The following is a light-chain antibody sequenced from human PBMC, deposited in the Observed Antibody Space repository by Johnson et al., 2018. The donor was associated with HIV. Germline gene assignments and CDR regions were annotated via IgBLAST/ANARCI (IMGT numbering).Light chain of an antibody. CDR2: ENN. CDR1: SSNIGNNY. J-gene: IGLJ1*01. CDR3: ETWDSLLGAV. Sequence: QSVLTQPPSVSAAPGQKVTISCSGSSSNIGNNYVSWYQQLPGTAPKLLIYENNKRPSGIPDRFSGSKSGTSATRGITGLQTGDEADYYCETWDSLLGAVFGTGTKVTVL. V-gene: IGLV1-51*02.